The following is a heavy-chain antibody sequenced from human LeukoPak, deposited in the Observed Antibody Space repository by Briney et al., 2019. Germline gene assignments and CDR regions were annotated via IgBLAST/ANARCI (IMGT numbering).Heavy chain of an antibody. D-gene: IGHD2-2*01. J-gene: IGHJ3*01. CDR1: GGSFSGYY. CDR3: ARERVGDCSSTTCYDGPFSFEL. Sequence: SETLSLTCAVYGGSFSGYYWSWIRQPPGKGLEWIGEINHSGSTNYNPSLKSRLTISVDTSRNQFSLKLSSVTAADTAVYYCARERVGDCSSTTCYDGPFSFELWGQGTMVTVSS. CDR2: INHSGST. V-gene: IGHV4-34*01.